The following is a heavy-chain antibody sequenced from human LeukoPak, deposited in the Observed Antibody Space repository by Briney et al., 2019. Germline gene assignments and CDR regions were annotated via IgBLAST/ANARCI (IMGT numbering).Heavy chain of an antibody. J-gene: IGHJ4*02. Sequence: GGSLRLSCAASGFTFSSYGMHWVRQAPGKGLEWVAFIRYDGSNKYYADSVKGRFTISRDNSKNTLYLQMNSLRAEDTAVYYCAKDGSGYSSSWHTTYFDYWGQATLVTVSS. CDR3: AKDGSGYSSSWHTTYFDY. V-gene: IGHV3-30*02. CDR2: IRYDGSNK. CDR1: GFTFSSYG. D-gene: IGHD6-13*01.